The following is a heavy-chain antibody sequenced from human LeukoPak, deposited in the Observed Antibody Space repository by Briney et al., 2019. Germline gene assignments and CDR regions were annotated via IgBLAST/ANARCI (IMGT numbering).Heavy chain of an antibody. V-gene: IGHV1-69*05. Sequence: GASVKVSCKASGGTFISYAISWVRQAPGQGLEWMGGIIPIFGTANYAQKFQGRVTITTDESTSTAYMELSSLRSEDTAVYYCASYAGSYYYDSSGYYSFDYWGQGTLVTVSS. D-gene: IGHD3-22*01. CDR3: ASYAGSYYYDSSGYYSFDY. J-gene: IGHJ4*02. CDR1: GGTFISYA. CDR2: IIPIFGTA.